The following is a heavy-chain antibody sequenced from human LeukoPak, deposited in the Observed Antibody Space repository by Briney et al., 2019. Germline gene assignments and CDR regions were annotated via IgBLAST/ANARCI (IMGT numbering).Heavy chain of an antibody. CDR1: GYTFTSYA. D-gene: IGHD2-15*01. J-gene: IGHJ6*02. V-gene: IGHV1-3*01. Sequence: ASVKVSCKASGYTFTSYAMHWVRQAPGQRLEWMGWINAGNGNTKYSQKFQGRVTITRDTSASTAYMELSSLRSEDTAVYYCARDRIVVVVADTYYYGMDVWGQGTTVTVSS. CDR3: ARDRIVVVVADTYYYGMDV. CDR2: INAGNGNT.